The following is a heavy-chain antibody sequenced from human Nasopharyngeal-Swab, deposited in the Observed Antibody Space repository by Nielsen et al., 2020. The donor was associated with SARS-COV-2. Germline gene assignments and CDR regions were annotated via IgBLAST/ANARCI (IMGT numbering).Heavy chain of an antibody. CDR3: ARDRLGDGYNSYGMDV. CDR1: GYTFTSYG. V-gene: IGHV1-2*04. J-gene: IGHJ6*02. CDR2: INPNSGGT. D-gene: IGHD5-24*01. Sequence: SVNVSCNASGYTFTSYGISWVRQAPGHGLEWMGWINPNSGGTNYAQKFQGWVTMTRDTSISTAYMELSRLRSDDTAVYYCARDRLGDGYNSYGMDVWGQGTTVTVSS.